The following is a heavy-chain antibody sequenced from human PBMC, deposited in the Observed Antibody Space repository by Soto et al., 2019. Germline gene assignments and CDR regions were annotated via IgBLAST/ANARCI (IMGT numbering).Heavy chain of an antibody. J-gene: IGHJ4*02. V-gene: IGHV4-30-2*01. Sequence: PSETLSLTCAVSGGSISSGGYSWSWIRQPPGKGLEWIGYIYHSGSTYYNPSLKSRVTISVDRSKNQFSLKLSSVTAADTAVYYCARVAGGYCGGDCYSAWFDYWGQGTLVTVSS. CDR1: GGSISSGGYS. D-gene: IGHD2-21*02. CDR3: ARVAGGYCGGDCYSAWFDY. CDR2: IYHSGST.